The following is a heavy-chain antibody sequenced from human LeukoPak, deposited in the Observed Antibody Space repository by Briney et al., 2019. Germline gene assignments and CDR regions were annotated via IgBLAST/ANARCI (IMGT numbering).Heavy chain of an antibody. J-gene: IGHJ5*02. Sequence: PSETLSLTCTVSGGSIRSSHWSWIRQPPGKGLEFIGYIYYSGTSNYNPSLKSRVTMSVDTSNNQFSLKLNSVTAADTAVYYCAKAAGYGTIYRFDPWGQGTLVTVSS. CDR1: GGSIRSSH. CDR3: AKAAGYGTIYRFDP. CDR2: IYYSGTS. V-gene: IGHV4-59*01. D-gene: IGHD6-13*01.